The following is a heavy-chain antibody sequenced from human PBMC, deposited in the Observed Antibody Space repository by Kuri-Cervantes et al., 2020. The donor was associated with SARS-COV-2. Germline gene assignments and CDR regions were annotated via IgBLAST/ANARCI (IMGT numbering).Heavy chain of an antibody. Sequence: GESLKISCAASGFTVSSNYMTWVRQAPGKGLEWVSAISGSGGSTHYADSVKGRFTISRDNSKNTLYLQMNSLRAEDTAVYYCAVVAATGYFQHWGQGTLVTVSS. CDR2: ISGSGGST. CDR3: AVVAATGYFQH. CDR1: GFTVSSNY. D-gene: IGHD2-15*01. V-gene: IGHV3-23*01. J-gene: IGHJ1*01.